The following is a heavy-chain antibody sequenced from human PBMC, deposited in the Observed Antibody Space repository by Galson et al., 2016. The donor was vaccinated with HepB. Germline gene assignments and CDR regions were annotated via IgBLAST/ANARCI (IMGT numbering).Heavy chain of an antibody. V-gene: IGHV3-21*01. CDR3: ARERAGPGDILEV. J-gene: IGHJ6*01. Sequence: SLRLSCAATGFTLSTQSMNWVRQAPGKGLEWVSSIISTGFVTSYADSVKGRFNISRDNAKNSVYLQTDILRAEDTAVYYCARERAGPGDILEVWGQGTTVTVSS. D-gene: IGHD3-9*01. CDR2: IISTGFVT. CDR1: GFTLSTQS.